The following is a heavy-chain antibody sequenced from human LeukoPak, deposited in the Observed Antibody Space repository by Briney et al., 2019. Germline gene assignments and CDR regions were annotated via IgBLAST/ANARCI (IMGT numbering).Heavy chain of an antibody. V-gene: IGHV4-39*01. CDR1: GGSISSSGYY. D-gene: IGHD5-18*01. CDR3: ARAGIDSYGTFLDS. CDR2: VDYTGIT. Sequence: SETLSLTCTVSGGSISSSGYYWGWIRQPPGKGLEWIGSVDYTGITSHSPSLKSRVTISVDTSKNQFSLKLSSMTAADTAVYYCARAGIDSYGTFLDSWGQGTQVTVSA. J-gene: IGHJ4*02.